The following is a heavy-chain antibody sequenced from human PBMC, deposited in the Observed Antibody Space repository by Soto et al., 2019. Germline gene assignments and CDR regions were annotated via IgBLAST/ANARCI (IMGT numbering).Heavy chain of an antibody. J-gene: IGHJ6*02. V-gene: IGHV4-39*01. Sequence: SETLSLTCTVSFCSISSSSYYWGWIRQPPGKGLEWIGSIYYSGSTYYNPSLKSRVTISVDTSKNQFSLKLSSVTAADTAVYYCARLRVSFLSSGMDVWGQGTTVTVSS. CDR3: ARLRVSFLSSGMDV. D-gene: IGHD1-26*01. CDR2: IYYSGST. CDR1: FCSISSSSYY.